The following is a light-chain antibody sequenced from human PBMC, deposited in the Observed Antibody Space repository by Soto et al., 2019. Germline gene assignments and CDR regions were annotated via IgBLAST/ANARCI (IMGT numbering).Light chain of an antibody. V-gene: IGKV3-20*01. CDR2: GAS. J-gene: IGKJ2*01. CDR1: QSVSISY. Sequence: EIVLTQSPGTLSLSPGERATLSCRASQSVSISYLAWYQQKPGQAPRLLIYGASSRATRIPDRFSGSGSGTDFTLTISRLEPEDFAVYYCQQYGSSSLYTFGQGTKLEIK. CDR3: QQYGSSSLYT.